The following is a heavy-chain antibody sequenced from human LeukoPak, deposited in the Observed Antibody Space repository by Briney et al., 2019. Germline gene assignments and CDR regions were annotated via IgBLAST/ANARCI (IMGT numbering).Heavy chain of an antibody. CDR1: GGSISSYY. CDR2: IFHSGST. Sequence: SETLSLTCTVSGGSISSYYWSWIRQPPGKGLEWIGYIFHSGSTNYNPSLKSRVTISVDTSKNQFSLKLSSVTAADTAVYYCAGPFDSSGYYGLGYWGQGTLVTVSS. V-gene: IGHV4-59*08. CDR3: AGPFDSSGYYGLGY. J-gene: IGHJ4*02. D-gene: IGHD3-22*01.